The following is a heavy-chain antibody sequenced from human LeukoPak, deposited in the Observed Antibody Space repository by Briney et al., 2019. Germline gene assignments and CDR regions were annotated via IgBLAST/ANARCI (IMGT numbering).Heavy chain of an antibody. J-gene: IGHJ6*02. D-gene: IGHD1-26*01. CDR2: MSYDGGKI. CDR1: GFTFSSYG. CDR3: AKERWDGYYQYYGMDV. V-gene: IGHV3-30*18. Sequence: PGGSLRLSCAASGFTFSSYGMHWVRQAPGKGLEWVAVMSYDGGKIYYADAVKGRFTFSRDNSKNTLYLQMDSLRAEDTAVYYCAKERWDGYYQYYGMDVWGQGTTVIVSS.